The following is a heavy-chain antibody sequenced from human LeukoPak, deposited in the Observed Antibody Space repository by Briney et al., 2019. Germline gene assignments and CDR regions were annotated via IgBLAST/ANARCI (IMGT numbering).Heavy chain of an antibody. D-gene: IGHD3-3*01. CDR2: ISSSGSTI. J-gene: IGHJ4*02. V-gene: IGHV3-11*01. Sequence: GGSLRLPCAASGFTFSDYYMSWIRQAPGKGLEWVSYISSSGSTIYYADSVKGRFTISRDNAKNSLYLQMNSLRAEDTAVYYCAALGDDYDFWSGYYGYWGQGTLVTVSS. CDR1: GFTFSDYY. CDR3: AALGDDYDFWSGYYGY.